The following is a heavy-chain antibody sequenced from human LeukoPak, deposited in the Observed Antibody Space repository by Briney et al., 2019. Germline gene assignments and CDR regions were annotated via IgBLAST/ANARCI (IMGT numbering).Heavy chain of an antibody. CDR1: GFTFSSYG. CDR3: AREYTMIVEPAI. V-gene: IGHV3-33*01. D-gene: IGHD3-22*01. CDR2: IWYDGSNK. Sequence: GGSLRLSCAASGFTFSSYGMPWVRQAPGKGLEWVAVIWYDGSNKYYADSVKGRFTISRDNSKNTLYLQMNSLRAEDTAVYYCAREYTMIVEPAIWGQGTMVTVSS. J-gene: IGHJ3*02.